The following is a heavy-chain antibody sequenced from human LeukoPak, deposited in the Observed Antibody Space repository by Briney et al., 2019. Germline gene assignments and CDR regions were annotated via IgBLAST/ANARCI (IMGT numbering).Heavy chain of an antibody. J-gene: IGHJ3*02. V-gene: IGHV4-61*02. CDR1: GGSISSGSYY. CDR2: IYTSGST. CDR3: ARRVVVVRGHAFDI. D-gene: IGHD3-10*01. Sequence: PSQTLSLTCTVSGGSISSGSYYWSWIRQPAGKGLEWIGRIYTSGSTNYNPSLKSRVTISVDTSKNQFSLKLSSVTAADTAVYYCARRVVVVRGHAFDIWGQGTMVTVSS.